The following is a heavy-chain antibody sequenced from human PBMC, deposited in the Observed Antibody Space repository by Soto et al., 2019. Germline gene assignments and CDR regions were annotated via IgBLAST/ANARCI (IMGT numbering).Heavy chain of an antibody. Sequence: PGGSLRLSCSVSGFIFRSYAMHWVRQAPGKGLEYVASISSEGASTYYADSVKGRLIISRDNSKNTLYLQMSSLRAEDTAVYYCVKDRYVDYWGQGILVTVSS. J-gene: IGHJ4*02. V-gene: IGHV3-64D*06. CDR2: ISSEGAST. CDR1: GFIFRSYA. CDR3: VKDRYVDY.